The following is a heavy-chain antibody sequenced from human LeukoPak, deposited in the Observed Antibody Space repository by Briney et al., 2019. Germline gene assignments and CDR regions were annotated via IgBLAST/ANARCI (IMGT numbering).Heavy chain of an antibody. D-gene: IGHD3-22*01. V-gene: IGHV4-4*09. J-gene: IGHJ4*02. CDR1: GTSISGSY. CDR3: ANSYDSKIVPFDN. CDR2: VYSSGST. Sequence: PSETLSLTCTVSGTSISGSYWNWVRQPPGRGLEWIGYVYSSGSTDYNPSLKSRVAISVDASKNQFSLKLTSVTAADTAVYYCANSYDSKIVPFDNWGQGALVTVSS.